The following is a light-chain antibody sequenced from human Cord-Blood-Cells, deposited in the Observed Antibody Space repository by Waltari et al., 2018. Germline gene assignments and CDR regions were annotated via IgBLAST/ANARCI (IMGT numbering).Light chain of an antibody. CDR1: QSVSSY. CDR3: QQRSNWPPIT. V-gene: IGKV3-11*01. J-gene: IGKJ5*01. CDR2: DAS. Sequence: EPVLTQSPATLSLSPGERANLSCRASQSVSSYLAWYQQKPGQAPRLLIYDASNRATGIPARFSGSGSGTDFTLTISSLEPEDFAVYYCQQRSNWPPITFGQGTRLEIK.